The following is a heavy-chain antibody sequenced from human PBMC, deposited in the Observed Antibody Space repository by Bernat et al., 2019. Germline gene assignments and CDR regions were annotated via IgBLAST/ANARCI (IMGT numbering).Heavy chain of an antibody. V-gene: IGHV4-39*01. Sequence: QLQLQESGPGLVKPSETLSLTCTVSGGSISSSSYYWGWIRQPPGKGLEWIGSIYYSGSTYYNPSLKSRVTISVDTSKNQFSLKLSSVTAADTAVYYCARHGCSGSCHDYWGQGTLVTVSS. J-gene: IGHJ4*02. CDR3: ARHGCSGSCHDY. CDR1: GGSISSSSYY. D-gene: IGHD2-15*01. CDR2: IYYSGST.